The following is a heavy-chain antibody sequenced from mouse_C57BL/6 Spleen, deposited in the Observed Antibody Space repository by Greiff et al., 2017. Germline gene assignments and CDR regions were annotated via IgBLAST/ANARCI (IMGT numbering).Heavy chain of an antibody. V-gene: IGHV5-6*02. CDR3: ARRGSNYVDAMDY. Sequence: EVKVVESGGDLVKPGGSLKLSCAASGFTFSSYGMSWVRQTPDKRLEWVATISSVGSYIFSPDSVKGRFTISRDNAKNTLYLQMSSLKTEDTAMYYGARRGSNYVDAMDYWGQGTSVTVSS. D-gene: IGHD2-5*01. CDR2: ISSVGSYI. J-gene: IGHJ4*01. CDR1: GFTFSSYG.